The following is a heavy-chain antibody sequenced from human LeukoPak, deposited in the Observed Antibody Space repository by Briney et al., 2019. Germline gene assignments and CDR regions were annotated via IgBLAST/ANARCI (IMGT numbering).Heavy chain of an antibody. J-gene: IGHJ5*02. CDR1: GGSISSSSYY. D-gene: IGHD2-2*01. V-gene: IGHV4-61*01. CDR2: IYYSGST. Sequence: SETLSLTCTVSGGSISSSSYYWSWIRQPPGKGLEWIGYIYYSGSTNYNPSLKSRVTISVDTSKNQFSLKLSSVTAADTAVYYCARGSYQQPTGAWGQGTLATVSS. CDR3: ARGSYQQPTGA.